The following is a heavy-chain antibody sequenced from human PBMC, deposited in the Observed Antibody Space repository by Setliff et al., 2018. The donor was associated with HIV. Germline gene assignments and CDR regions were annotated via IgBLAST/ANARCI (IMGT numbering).Heavy chain of an antibody. CDR1: GFTFSYYT. J-gene: IGHJ4*02. CDR3: ARESRPYYFDY. CDR2: ISYDGNSQ. Sequence: GGSLRLSCAASGFTFSYYTMHWIRQTPDNGLEWVAVISYDGNSQYYADSVKGRFTISRDNAKNTLYLQMNSLRAEDTAVYYCARESRPYYFDYWGQGTLVTVSS. V-gene: IGHV3-30*04.